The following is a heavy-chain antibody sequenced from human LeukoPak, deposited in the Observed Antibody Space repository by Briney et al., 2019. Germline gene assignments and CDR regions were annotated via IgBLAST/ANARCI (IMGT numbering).Heavy chain of an antibody. CDR3: ARVRLRDFGFDP. D-gene: IGHD3-9*01. CDR2: ISSSSSYI. J-gene: IGHJ5*02. V-gene: IGHV3-21*01. Sequence: PGGSLRLSCAASGFTFSSYSMNWVRQAPGKGLEWVSSISSSSSYIYYADSVKGRFTISRDNAKNSLYLQMNSLRAEDTAVYYCARVRLRDFGFDPWGQGTLVTVSS. CDR1: GFTFSSYS.